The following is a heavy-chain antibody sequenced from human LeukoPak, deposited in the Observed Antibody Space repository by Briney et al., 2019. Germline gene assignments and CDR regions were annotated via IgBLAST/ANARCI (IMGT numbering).Heavy chain of an antibody. CDR1: GFTFSSYW. J-gene: IGHJ4*02. CDR2: INTDGSST. D-gene: IGHD3-9*01. CDR3: ARSFYDILIGYYQYFDY. V-gene: IGHV3-74*01. Sequence: TGGSLRLSYAASGFTFSSYWKHWVRQAPGKGLVWVSRINTDGSSTSYADSVKGRFTISRDNSKNTLYIQMNSLRAEDTAVYYCARSFYDILIGYYQYFDYGGRGTLVTVSS.